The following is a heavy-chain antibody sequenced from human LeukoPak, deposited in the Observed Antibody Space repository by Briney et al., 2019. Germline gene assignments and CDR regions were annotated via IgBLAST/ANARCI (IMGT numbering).Heavy chain of an antibody. V-gene: IGHV3-48*01. CDR2: ISSTSSTV. J-gene: IGHJ6*03. Sequence: GGSLRLSCAVSGFTFSSYSMTWVRQAPGKGLEWVSYISSTSSTVYYADSVKGRFTISRDNSKNMLYLQMNSLGAEDMAVYYCAKDAARVRTWIQKTATYMDVWGKGITVT. CDR3: AKDAARVRTWIQKTATYMDV. CDR1: GFTFSSYS. D-gene: IGHD5-18*01.